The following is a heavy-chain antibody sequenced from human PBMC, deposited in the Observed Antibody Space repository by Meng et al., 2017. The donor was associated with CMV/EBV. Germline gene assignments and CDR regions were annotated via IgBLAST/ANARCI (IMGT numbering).Heavy chain of an antibody. J-gene: IGHJ6*02. CDR2: ISSISSYL. CDR1: GFTFSSYS. D-gene: IGHD3-3*01. V-gene: IGHV3-21*01. CDR3: ARDCRVTIFGSYYYGMDV. Sequence: GESLKISCAASGFTFSSYSMNLVRPAPGKGPEWVSSISSISSYLYYTDSVKGRFTISRDNAKNSLYLQMNSLRAEDTAVYYCARDCRVTIFGSYYYGMDVWGQGTTVTVSS.